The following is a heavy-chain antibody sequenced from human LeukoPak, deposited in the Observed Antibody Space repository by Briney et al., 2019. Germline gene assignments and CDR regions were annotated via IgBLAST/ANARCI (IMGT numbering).Heavy chain of an antibody. D-gene: IGHD3-10*01. Sequence: PGGSLRLSCAASGFTFDDYAMHWVRQAPGKGLEWVSLISGDGGSTYYAGSVKGRFTISRDNSKNSLYLQMNSLRTEDTALYYCAKEWYDHGSGSDLRYEYYYGMDVWGQGTTVTVSS. CDR1: GFTFDDYA. CDR3: AKEWYDHGSGSDLRYEYYYGMDV. V-gene: IGHV3-43*02. J-gene: IGHJ6*02. CDR2: ISGDGGST.